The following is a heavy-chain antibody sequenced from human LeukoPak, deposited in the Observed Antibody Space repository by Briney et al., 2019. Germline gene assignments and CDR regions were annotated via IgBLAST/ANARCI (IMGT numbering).Heavy chain of an antibody. Sequence: PAASVNVSCKASGYTFTGYYMHWVRQAPGQGLEWMGRINPNSGGTNYAQKFQGRVTMTRDTSISTAYMELSRLRSDDTAVYYCARGGYDFVYYYYGMDVWGQGTTVTVSS. CDR3: ARGGYDFVYYYYGMDV. D-gene: IGHD3-3*01. J-gene: IGHJ6*02. V-gene: IGHV1-2*06. CDR2: INPNSGGT. CDR1: GYTFTGYY.